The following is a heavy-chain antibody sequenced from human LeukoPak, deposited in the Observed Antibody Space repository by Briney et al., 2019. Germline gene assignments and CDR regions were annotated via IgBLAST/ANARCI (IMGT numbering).Heavy chain of an antibody. CDR3: AVDFWSGSHRGY. CDR2: IYTSGST. D-gene: IGHD3-3*01. Sequence: SETLSLTCTVSGGSISSYYWSWIRQPAGKGLEWIGRIYTSGSTNYNPSLKSRVTISVDKPKNQFSLKLSSVTAADTAAYYCAVDFWSGSHRGYWGQGTLVTVSS. V-gene: IGHV4-4*07. J-gene: IGHJ4*02. CDR1: GGSISSYY.